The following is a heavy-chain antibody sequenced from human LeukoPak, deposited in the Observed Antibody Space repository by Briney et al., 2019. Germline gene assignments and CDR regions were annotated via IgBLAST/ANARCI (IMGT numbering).Heavy chain of an antibody. V-gene: IGHV1-18*01. D-gene: IGHD3-22*01. Sequence: GASVKVSCKASGYTFTNYGISWVRQAPGQGLEWMGWISAYSGHTKYVQKLQGRVTMTTDTSTSTASMELRSLRSDDTAVYYCARDLTHRRYYDNSGYQIVPAFWGQGTLVTVSS. CDR3: ARDLTHRRYYDNSGYQIVPAF. J-gene: IGHJ4*02. CDR2: ISAYSGHT. CDR1: GYTFTNYG.